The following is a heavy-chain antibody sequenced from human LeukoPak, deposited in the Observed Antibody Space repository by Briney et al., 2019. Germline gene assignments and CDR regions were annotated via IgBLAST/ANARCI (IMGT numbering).Heavy chain of an antibody. Sequence: PSETLSLACAVYGGSFSGYYWSWIRQPPGKGLEWIGEINHSGSTNYNPSLKSRVTISVDTSKNQFSLKLSSVTAADTAVYYCARVISRRHYYDYNWFDPWAREPWSPSPQ. CDR3: ARVISRRHYYDYNWFDP. CDR2: INHSGST. D-gene: IGHD3-22*01. J-gene: IGHJ5*02. CDR1: GGSFSGYY. V-gene: IGHV4-34*01.